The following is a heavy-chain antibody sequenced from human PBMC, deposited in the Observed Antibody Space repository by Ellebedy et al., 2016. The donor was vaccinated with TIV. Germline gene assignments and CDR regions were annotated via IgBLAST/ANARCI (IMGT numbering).Heavy chain of an antibody. CDR1: GYSFSSFA. CDR2: IWYDGSNK. CDR3: ARNYYGSGRPNWFDP. D-gene: IGHD3-10*01. V-gene: IGHV3-33*08. Sequence: PGGSLRLSCPASGYSFSSFAMNWVRQAPGKGLEWVAVIWYDGSNKYYADSVKGRFTISRDNSKNTLNLQMNSLRAEDTAVYYCARNYYGSGRPNWFDPWGQGTLVTVSS. J-gene: IGHJ5*02.